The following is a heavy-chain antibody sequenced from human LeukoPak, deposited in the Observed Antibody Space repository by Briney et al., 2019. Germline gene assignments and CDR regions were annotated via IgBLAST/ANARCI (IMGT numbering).Heavy chain of an antibody. CDR1: GFTFSRYG. CDR3: AKGDFYGSGRDYYYYMDV. Sequence: PGGSLRLSCAASGFTFSRYGMSWVRQAPGQGLEWVSAISGSGGRTYYADSVKGRFTISRDNSKNTLYLQMNSLRAEDTAVYNCAKGDFYGSGRDYYYYMDVWGKGNTVTISS. D-gene: IGHD3-10*01. J-gene: IGHJ6*03. V-gene: IGHV3-23*01. CDR2: ISGSGGRT.